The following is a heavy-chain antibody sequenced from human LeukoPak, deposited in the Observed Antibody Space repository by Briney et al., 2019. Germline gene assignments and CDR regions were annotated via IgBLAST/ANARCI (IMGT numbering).Heavy chain of an antibody. CDR1: GGTFSSYA. J-gene: IGHJ4*02. V-gene: IGHV1-69*13. CDR2: IIPIFGTA. Sequence: SVKVSCKASGGTFSSYAISWVRQAPGQGLEWMGGIIPIFGTANYAQKFQGRVTITADGSTSTAYMELSSLRSEDTAVYYCARDPKLVENTAMAYFDYWGQGTLVTVSS. CDR3: ARDPKLVENTAMAYFDY. D-gene: IGHD5-18*01.